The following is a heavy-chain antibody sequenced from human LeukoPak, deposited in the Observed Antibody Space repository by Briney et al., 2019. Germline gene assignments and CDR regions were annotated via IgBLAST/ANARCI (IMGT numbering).Heavy chain of an antibody. J-gene: IGHJ4*02. CDR2: MNPNSGNT. V-gene: IGHV1-8*01. CDR1: GYTFTNYN. Sequence: ASVKVSCKASGYTFTNYNIHWVRQASGHGLEWMGGMNPNSGNTDSTQKFQGKLSMTRDTSVSTAYMELTRLTSDDTAVYYCARRVADHFDYWGQGTLVTVSS. D-gene: IGHD6-19*01. CDR3: ARRVADHFDY.